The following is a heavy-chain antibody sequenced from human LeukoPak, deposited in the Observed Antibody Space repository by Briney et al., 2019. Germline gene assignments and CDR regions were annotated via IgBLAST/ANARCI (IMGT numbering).Heavy chain of an antibody. CDR3: ARGTMFPYYFDY. D-gene: IGHD3-10*02. J-gene: IGHJ4*02. V-gene: IGHV3-21*01. CDR2: ISSSSSYI. Sequence: GGSLRLSCAASGFKFSSYSMKWVRQAPGKGLEWVSFISSSSSYIYYADSVKGRFTISRDNAKNSLYLQMNSLRAEDTAVYYCARGTMFPYYFDYWGQGSLVTVSS. CDR1: GFKFSSYS.